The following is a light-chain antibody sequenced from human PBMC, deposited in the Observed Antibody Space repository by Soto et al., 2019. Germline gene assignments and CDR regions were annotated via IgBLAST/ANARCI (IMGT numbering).Light chain of an antibody. CDR1: QSVSSY. CDR3: QQRSNWHPKIT. CDR2: DAS. J-gene: IGKJ5*01. V-gene: IGKV3-11*01. Sequence: EIVLTQSPATLSLSPGERATLSCRASQSVSSYLAWYQQKPGQAPRLLIYDASNSATGIPARFSGSGSGPDFTLTISSLEPEDFAVYYCQQRSNWHPKITFGQGTRLEIK.